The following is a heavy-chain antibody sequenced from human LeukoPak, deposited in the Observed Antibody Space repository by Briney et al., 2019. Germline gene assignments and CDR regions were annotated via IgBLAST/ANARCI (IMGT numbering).Heavy chain of an antibody. CDR3: ASHYYDSSGFYPFAY. D-gene: IGHD3-22*01. Sequence: KPSETLSLTCTVSGGSISSYYWSWIRQPPGKGLEWIGYIYYSGSTNYNPSLKSRVTMSVDTSKNQFSLKLSSVTAADTAVYYCASHYYDSSGFYPFAYWAKGTLATVPS. V-gene: IGHV4-59*01. CDR2: IYYSGST. CDR1: GGSISSYY. J-gene: IGHJ4*02.